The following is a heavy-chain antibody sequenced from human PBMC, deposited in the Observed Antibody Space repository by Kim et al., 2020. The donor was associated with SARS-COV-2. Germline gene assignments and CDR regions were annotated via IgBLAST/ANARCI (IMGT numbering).Heavy chain of an antibody. D-gene: IGHD2-2*01. CDR3: ARDSWDIVVVPAALIYYYGMDV. CDR1: GFTFSSYA. Sequence: GGSLRLSCAASGFTFSSYAMHWVRQAPGKGLEWVAVISYDGSNKYYADSVKGRFTISRDNSKNTLYLQMNSLRAEDTAVYYCARDSWDIVVVPAALIYYYGMDVWGQGTTVTVSS. CDR2: ISYDGSNK. V-gene: IGHV3-30*04. J-gene: IGHJ6*02.